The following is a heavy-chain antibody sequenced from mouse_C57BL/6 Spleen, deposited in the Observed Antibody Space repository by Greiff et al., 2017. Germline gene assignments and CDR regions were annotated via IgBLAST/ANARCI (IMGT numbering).Heavy chain of an antibody. Sequence: QVQLQQPGAELVRPGTSVTLSCKASGYTFTSYWMHWVQQRPGQGLEWIGVIDPSDSYTNYNQKFKGKATLTVDTSSSTAYMQLSSLTSEDSAVYYCARGGVTTYFDYWGQGTTRTVSS. CDR3: ARGGVTTYFDY. CDR1: GYTFTSYW. J-gene: IGHJ2*01. V-gene: IGHV1-59*01. D-gene: IGHD2-1*01. CDR2: IDPSDSYT.